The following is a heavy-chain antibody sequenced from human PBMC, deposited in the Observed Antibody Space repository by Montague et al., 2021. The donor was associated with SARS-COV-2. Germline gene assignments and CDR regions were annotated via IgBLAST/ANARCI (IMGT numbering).Heavy chain of an antibody. J-gene: IGHJ1*01. V-gene: IGHV3-30-3*01. CDR3: ARDVFPPSSWPAEYFQH. CDR1: GFTFSSYA. D-gene: IGHD6-13*01. CDR2: ISYDGSTK. Sequence: SLRLSCAASGFTFSSYAMHWVRQAPGKGLEWVAVISYDGSTKYYADSVKGRFTISKDNSKNTLYLQMNSLRAEDTAVYYCARDVFPPSSWPAEYFQHWGQGTLVTVSS.